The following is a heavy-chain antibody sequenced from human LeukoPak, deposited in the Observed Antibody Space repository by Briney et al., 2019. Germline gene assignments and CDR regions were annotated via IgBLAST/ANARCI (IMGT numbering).Heavy chain of an antibody. CDR3: CIGSGTHNWFDP. Sequence: ASVKVSCKASGGTFSSYAISWVRQAPGQGLEWMGWINPNSGGTNYAQKFQGWVTMTRDTSISTAYMELSRLRSDDTAVYYCCIGSGTHNWFDPWGQGTLVTVSS. V-gene: IGHV1-2*04. D-gene: IGHD3-10*01. CDR1: GGTFSSYA. J-gene: IGHJ5*02. CDR2: INPNSGGT.